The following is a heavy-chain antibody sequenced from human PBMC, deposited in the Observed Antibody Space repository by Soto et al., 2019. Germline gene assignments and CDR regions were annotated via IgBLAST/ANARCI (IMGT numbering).Heavy chain of an antibody. CDR3: AKDRSLDYGDYGVSDAFDI. CDR2: ISGSGGST. CDR1: GFTFSSYA. Sequence: PGGSLRLSCAASGFTFSSYAMSWVRQAPGKGLEWVSAISGSGGSTYYADSVKGRFTISRDNSKNTLYLQMNSLRAEDTAVYYCAKDRSLDYGDYGVSDAFDIWGQGTMVTV. J-gene: IGHJ3*02. V-gene: IGHV3-23*01. D-gene: IGHD4-17*01.